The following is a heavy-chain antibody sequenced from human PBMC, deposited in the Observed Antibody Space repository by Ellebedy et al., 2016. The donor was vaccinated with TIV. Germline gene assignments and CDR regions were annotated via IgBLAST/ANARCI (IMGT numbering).Heavy chain of an antibody. V-gene: IGHV4-59*08. CDR1: GGSISSYY. CDR3: ARQNTVVTPVSQFLHHVSAFDI. Sequence: MPSETLSLTCTVSGGSISSYYWSWIRQPPGKGLEWIGYIYYSGSTNYNPSLKSRVTISVDTSKNQFSLKLSSVTAADTAVYYCARQNTVVTPVSQFLHHVSAFDIWGQGTMVTVSS. J-gene: IGHJ3*02. CDR2: IYYSGST. D-gene: IGHD4-23*01.